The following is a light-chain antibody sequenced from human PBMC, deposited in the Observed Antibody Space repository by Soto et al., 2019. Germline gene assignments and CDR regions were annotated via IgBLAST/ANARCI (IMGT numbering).Light chain of an antibody. V-gene: IGKV1-33*01. CDR2: DAS. Sequence: DIQMTQSPSSLSASVGDRVTITCQASQDISNYLNWYQQKSGKAPKLLIYDASTLETGVPSRFSGSGSGTDFTFTISSLQPEDIATYYCQQYDNLPWTFGQGTKVEIK. CDR1: QDISNY. J-gene: IGKJ1*01. CDR3: QQYDNLPWT.